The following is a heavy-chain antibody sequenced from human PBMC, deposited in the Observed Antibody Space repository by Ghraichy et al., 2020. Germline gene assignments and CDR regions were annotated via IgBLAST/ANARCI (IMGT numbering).Heavy chain of an antibody. CDR3: ASLGYCSSTSCYSYYYYGMDV. CDR2: INPNSGGT. D-gene: IGHD2-2*01. J-gene: IGHJ6*02. CDR1: GYTFTGYY. V-gene: IGHV1-2*02. Sequence: ALVKVSCKASGYTFTGYYMHWVRQAPGQGLEWMGWINPNSGGTNYAQKFQGRVTMTRDTSISTAYMELSRLRSDDTAVYYCASLGYCSSTSCYSYYYYGMDVWGQGTTVTVSS.